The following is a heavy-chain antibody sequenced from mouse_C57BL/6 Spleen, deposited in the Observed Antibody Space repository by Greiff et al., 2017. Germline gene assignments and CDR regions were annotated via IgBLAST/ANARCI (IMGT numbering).Heavy chain of an antibody. D-gene: IGHD1-1*01. CDR1: GYTFTEYT. Sequence: QVQLKQSGAELVKPGASVKLSCTASGYTFTEYTIHWVKQRSGQGLEWIGRFYPGSGSIKYNEKFKDKATLTADKSSSTVYMELSRLTSEDSAVYCCARHEEDSTTDPWYFDVWGTGTSVTVSS. CDR3: ARHEEDSTTDPWYFDV. CDR2: FYPGSGSI. J-gene: IGHJ1*03. V-gene: IGHV1-62-2*01.